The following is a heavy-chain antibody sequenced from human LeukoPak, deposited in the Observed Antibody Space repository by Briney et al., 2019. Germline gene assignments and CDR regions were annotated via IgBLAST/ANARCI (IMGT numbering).Heavy chain of an antibody. V-gene: IGHV3-7*01. CDR1: GFTLSKYW. CDR3: ARDKMTEYYFDY. CDR2: IKKEGGSER. Sequence: GGSLRLSCATSGFTLSKYWMSWVRQAPGKGLEWVANIKKEGGSERNYVDSVKGRFAVSIDYAKNSLYLQINSVRVEDTAVYYCARDKMTEYYFDYWGQGTLVTVSS. J-gene: IGHJ4*02.